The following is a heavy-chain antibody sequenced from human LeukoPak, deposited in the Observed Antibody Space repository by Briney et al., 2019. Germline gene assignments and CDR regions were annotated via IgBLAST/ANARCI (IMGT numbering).Heavy chain of an antibody. D-gene: IGHD1-1*01. CDR2: VISSGGST. Sequence: GGSLRLSCAASGFTFSTYAMSWVRQAPGKGLEWVSGVISSGGSTYYADSVKGRFTISRDNSKNTLCLQMNSLRAEDTAVYYCAKLWSTSRGAFDIWGQGTMVTVSS. CDR3: AKLWSTSRGAFDI. V-gene: IGHV3-23*01. CDR1: GFTFSTYA. J-gene: IGHJ3*02.